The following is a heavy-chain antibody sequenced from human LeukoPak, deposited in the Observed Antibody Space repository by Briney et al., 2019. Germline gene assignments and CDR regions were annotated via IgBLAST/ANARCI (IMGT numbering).Heavy chain of an antibody. CDR1: GFTFSTYA. J-gene: IGHJ4*02. V-gene: IGHV3-64*01. CDR3: ARVSGWYWFDF. CDR2: ISSDGRIT. D-gene: IGHD6-19*01. Sequence: PGGSLRLSCEASGFTFSTYAMHWVRQAPGKGLVYVSAISSDGRITFYANSVKGRFTISRDNSKNILYLQMGSLRPEDMAVYYCARVSGWYWFDFWGQGTLVTVSS.